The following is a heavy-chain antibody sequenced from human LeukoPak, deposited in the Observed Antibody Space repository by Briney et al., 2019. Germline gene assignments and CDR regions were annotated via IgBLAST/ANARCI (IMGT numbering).Heavy chain of an antibody. CDR1: GYAITSHY. CDR3: AREAIAAGKNFDY. D-gene: IGHD6-25*01. CDR2: IHPDGETS. J-gene: IGHJ4*02. Sequence: ASVKVSCKASGYAITSHYMHWMRQAPGQGLEWMGTIHPDGETSTYAQNFQGRLTMTRDTSTGTLYMDLSSLRSEDTAVYFCAREAIAAGKNFDYWGQGTQVTVSS. V-gene: IGHV1-46*01.